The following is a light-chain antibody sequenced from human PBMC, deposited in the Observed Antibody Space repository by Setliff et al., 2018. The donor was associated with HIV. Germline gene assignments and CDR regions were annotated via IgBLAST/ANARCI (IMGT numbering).Light chain of an antibody. CDR2: DVT. CDR1: SSDVGSYNL. J-gene: IGLJ1*01. Sequence: QSVLTQPASVSGSPGQSITISCTGTSSDVGSYNLVSWYQQHPGKAPKLIIYDVTNRPSGVSNSFSGSKSGNTASLTISGLQAEDEAEYYCSSYTSSSTYVFGSGTKVTVL. V-gene: IGLV2-14*02. CDR3: SSYTSSSTYV.